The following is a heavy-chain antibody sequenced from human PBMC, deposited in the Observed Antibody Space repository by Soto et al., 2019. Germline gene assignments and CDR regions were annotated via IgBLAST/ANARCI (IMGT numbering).Heavy chain of an antibody. CDR1: GGSFSGYY. J-gene: IGHJ1*01. CDR3: ARGPYYYDSRGIKYFQH. CDR2: INHSGST. Sequence: LTASETLSLTCAVYGGSFSGYYWSWIRQPPGKGLEWIGEINHSGSTNYNPSLKSRVTISVDTSKNQFSLKLSSVTAADTAVYYCARGPYYYDSRGIKYFQHWGQGTLVTVSS. V-gene: IGHV4-34*01. D-gene: IGHD3-22*01.